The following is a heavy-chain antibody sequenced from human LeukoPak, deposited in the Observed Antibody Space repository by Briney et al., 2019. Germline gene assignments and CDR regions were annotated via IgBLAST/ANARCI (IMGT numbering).Heavy chain of an antibody. V-gene: IGHV3-23*01. Sequence: TGGSLRLSCAASGFTFSSYAMTWVRQAPGKGLEWVSAISGSGGSTYYADSVKGRFTISRDNSKNTLYLQMNSLRAEDTAVYYCAKDGVSGYDSSQSLWVDYWGQGTLVTVSS. J-gene: IGHJ4*02. D-gene: IGHD5-12*01. CDR1: GFTFSSYA. CDR3: AKDGVSGYDSSQSLWVDY. CDR2: ISGSGGST.